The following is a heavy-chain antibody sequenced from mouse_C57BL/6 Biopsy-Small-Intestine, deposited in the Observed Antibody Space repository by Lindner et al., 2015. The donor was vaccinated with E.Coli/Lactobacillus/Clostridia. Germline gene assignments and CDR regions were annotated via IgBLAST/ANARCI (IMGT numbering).Heavy chain of an antibody. V-gene: IGHV1-7*01. Sequence: VQLQESGAELAKPGASMKMSCKPSGYTFTTYWMHWVKQRPGQGLEWIGYINPSSGCIEYNQKFKDKATLTADKSPNTAYMQLSSLTAEDSAVYYCARSGAYYWYFDVWGAGTAVTVSS. J-gene: IGHJ1*01. D-gene: IGHD1-1*01. CDR3: ARSGAYYWYFDV. CDR1: GYTFTTYW. CDR2: INPSSGCI.